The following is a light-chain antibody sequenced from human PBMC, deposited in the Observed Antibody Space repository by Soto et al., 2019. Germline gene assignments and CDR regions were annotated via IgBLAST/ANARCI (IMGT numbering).Light chain of an antibody. CDR1: QSIRNY. V-gene: IGKV1-39*01. CDR2: AAS. Sequence: DIQMTQSPSSLSASVGDRVTITCRASQSIRNYLNWYQQKPGKAPKVLISAASSLQSGVPSRFSGSGSGTDFTLTISSLQPEDFATYYCQQSFSTLFTFGPGTKVDIK. CDR3: QQSFSTLFT. J-gene: IGKJ3*01.